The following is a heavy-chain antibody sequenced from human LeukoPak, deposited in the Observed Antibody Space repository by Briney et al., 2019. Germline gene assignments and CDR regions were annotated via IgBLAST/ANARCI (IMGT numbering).Heavy chain of an antibody. CDR2: ISSSSSYI. Sequence: GGSLRLSCAASGFTFSSYRMNWVRQAPGKGLEWVSSISSSSSYIYYADSVKGRFTISRDNAKNSLYLQMNSLRAEDTAVYYCARALGSSSGFDYWGQGTLVTVSS. J-gene: IGHJ4*02. CDR3: ARALGSSSGFDY. V-gene: IGHV3-21*01. CDR1: GFTFSSYR. D-gene: IGHD3-22*01.